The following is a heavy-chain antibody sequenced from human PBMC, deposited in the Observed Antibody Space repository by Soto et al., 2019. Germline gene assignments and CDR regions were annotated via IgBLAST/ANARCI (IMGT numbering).Heavy chain of an antibody. CDR1: GFTFNIYV. V-gene: IGHV3-30-3*01. Sequence: LRLSCAASGFTFNIYVLHWVRQAPGKGLEWVAVISFDGTKKYYSDSVKGRFTISRDNLKNTLYLQMNNLRVEDAALYFCAREDDYGYRYINYGLDVWAKGPRSPSP. CDR2: ISFDGTKK. CDR3: AREDDYGYRYINYGLDV. D-gene: IGHD4-17*01. J-gene: IGHJ6*02.